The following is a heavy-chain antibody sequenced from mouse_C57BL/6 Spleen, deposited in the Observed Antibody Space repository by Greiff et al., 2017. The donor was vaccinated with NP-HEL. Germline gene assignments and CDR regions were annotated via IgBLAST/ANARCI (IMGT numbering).Heavy chain of an antibody. V-gene: IGHV1-54*01. CDR3: AIGEYSNFDY. CDR1: GYAFTNYL. CDR2: INPGSGGT. Sequence: VQLQQSVAELVRPGTSVKVSCKASGYAFTNYLLEWVQPRPGPGLECIGVINPGSGGTNYNEKFKGKETLTEDKSSSTAYMQLSSLKSEDSAVYFCAIGEYSNFDYWGQGTTLTVSS. D-gene: IGHD2-5*01. J-gene: IGHJ2*01.